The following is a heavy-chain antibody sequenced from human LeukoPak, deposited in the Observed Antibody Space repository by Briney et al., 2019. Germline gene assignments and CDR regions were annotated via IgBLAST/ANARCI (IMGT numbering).Heavy chain of an antibody. CDR2: IYPGDSDT. J-gene: IGHJ4*02. CDR3: ARGAYSYYYDSSGSFDY. Sequence: GESLKISCKGSGYSFTSYWIGWVRQLPGKGLEWVGIIYPGDSDTRYSPSFQGQVTISADKSISTAYLQWSSLKASDTAMYYCARGAYSYYYDSSGSFDYWGQGTLVTVSS. CDR1: GYSFTSYW. V-gene: IGHV5-51*01. D-gene: IGHD3-22*01.